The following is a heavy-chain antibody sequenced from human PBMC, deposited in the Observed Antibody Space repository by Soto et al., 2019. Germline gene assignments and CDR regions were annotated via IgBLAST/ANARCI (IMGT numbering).Heavy chain of an antibody. Sequence: PGGSLRLSCAASGSTFSGYWMSWVRQAPGKGLEWVANIKQDGSEKYYVDSVKGRFTISRDNAKNSLYLQMNSLRAEDTAVYYCARAKGFGGVIVIPWFDPWGQGTLVTVSS. CDR2: IKQDGSEK. D-gene: IGHD3-16*02. CDR1: GSTFSGYW. V-gene: IGHV3-7*01. CDR3: ARAKGFGGVIVIPWFDP. J-gene: IGHJ5*02.